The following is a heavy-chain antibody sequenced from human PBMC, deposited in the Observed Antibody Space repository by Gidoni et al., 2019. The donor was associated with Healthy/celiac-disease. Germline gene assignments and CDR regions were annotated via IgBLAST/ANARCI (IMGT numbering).Heavy chain of an antibody. Sequence: EVQLVEAGGGLVQPGGSLRRSCAAAGLTVSSNYMSWVRQAPGNGLEWVSVIYSGGSTYYADSVKGRFTISRDNSKNTLYLHMNSLRAEDTAVYYCAISPGDYGGDNWFDPWGQGTLVTVSS. CDR3: AISPGDYGGDNWFDP. CDR2: IYSGGST. CDR1: GLTVSSNY. J-gene: IGHJ5*02. V-gene: IGHV3-66*01. D-gene: IGHD4-17*01.